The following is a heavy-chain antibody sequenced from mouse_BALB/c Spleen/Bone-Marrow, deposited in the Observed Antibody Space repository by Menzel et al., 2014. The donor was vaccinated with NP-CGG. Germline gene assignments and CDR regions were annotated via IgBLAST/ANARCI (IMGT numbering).Heavy chain of an antibody. CDR2: INPSTGYT. Sequence: LLESGAELAKPGASVKMSCKASGYTFANYWMHWVKQRPGQGLEWIGYINPSTGYTEYNQKFKDKATLTADKSSSTAYMQLSSLTSEDSSVFYCTRRAYGGSYGFAYWGQGTLVTVSA. J-gene: IGHJ3*01. V-gene: IGHV1-7*01. CDR3: TRRAYGGSYGFAY. D-gene: IGHD1-1*01. CDR1: GYTFANYW.